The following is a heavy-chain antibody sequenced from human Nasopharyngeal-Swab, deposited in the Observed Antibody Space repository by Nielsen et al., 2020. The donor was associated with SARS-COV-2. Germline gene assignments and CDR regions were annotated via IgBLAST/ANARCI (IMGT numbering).Heavy chain of an antibody. CDR1: GYTFTSYG. Sequence: ASVHVSFKASGYTFTSYGISWVRQAPGQGLEWMGWISAYNGNTNYAQKLQGRVTMTTDTSTSTAYMELRSLRSDDTAVYYCARDDSQWLAENWGQGTLVTVSS. D-gene: IGHD6-19*01. J-gene: IGHJ4*02. CDR3: ARDDSQWLAEN. V-gene: IGHV1-18*04. CDR2: ISAYNGNT.